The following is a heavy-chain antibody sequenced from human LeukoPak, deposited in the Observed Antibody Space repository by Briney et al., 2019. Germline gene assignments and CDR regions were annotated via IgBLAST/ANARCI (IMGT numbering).Heavy chain of an antibody. V-gene: IGHV1-24*01. CDR3: ATDPSRAYSSSWYYFQH. J-gene: IGHJ1*01. CDR1: GYTLTELS. Sequence: ASVKVSCKVSGYTLTELSMHWVRQAPGKGLEWMGGFYPEDGETIYAQKFQGRVTMTEDTSTDTAYMELSSLRSEDTAVYYCATDPSRAYSSSWYYFQHWGQGTLVTVSS. D-gene: IGHD6-13*01. CDR2: FYPEDGET.